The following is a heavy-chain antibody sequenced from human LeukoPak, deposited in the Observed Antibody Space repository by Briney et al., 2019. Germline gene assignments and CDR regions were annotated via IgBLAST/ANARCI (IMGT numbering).Heavy chain of an antibody. CDR1: GYTFTSYA. D-gene: IGHD7-27*01. CDR3: AIRGNWGYFDY. Sequence: GASVKVSCKASGYTFTSYAMHWVRQAPGQRLEWMGWINAGNGNTKYSQKLQGRVTITRDTSASTAYMELSSLRSEDTAVYYCAIRGNWGYFDYWGQGTLVTVSS. V-gene: IGHV1-3*01. CDR2: INAGNGNT. J-gene: IGHJ4*02.